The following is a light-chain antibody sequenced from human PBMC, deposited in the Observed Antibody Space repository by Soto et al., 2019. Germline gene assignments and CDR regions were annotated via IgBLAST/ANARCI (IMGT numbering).Light chain of an antibody. CDR3: QQYNNWPTWT. CDR2: GAS. Sequence: EIVLTQSPATLSVSPWERATLSCRASQSVSSNLAWYQQKPGQAPRLPRYGASTRATGIPARFSGSGSGTEFTLTISSLQSADFAVYYCQQYNNWPTWTFGQGTKVDIK. CDR1: QSVSSN. J-gene: IGKJ1*01. V-gene: IGKV3-15*01.